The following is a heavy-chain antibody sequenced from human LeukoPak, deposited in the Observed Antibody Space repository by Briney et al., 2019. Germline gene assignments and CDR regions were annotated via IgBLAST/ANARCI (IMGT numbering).Heavy chain of an antibody. CDR3: AKDIYRLYDTRGPSDNWFDP. J-gene: IGHJ5*02. CDR2: ISGSGGST. Sequence: GGSLRLSCAASGFTFSSHAMSWVRQAPGKGLEWVSAISGSGGSTYYADSVKGRFTISRDDSKNTLYLQMNSLRAEDTAVYYCAKDIYRLYDTRGPSDNWFDPWGQGTLVTVSS. V-gene: IGHV3-23*01. CDR1: GFTFSSHA. D-gene: IGHD3-22*01.